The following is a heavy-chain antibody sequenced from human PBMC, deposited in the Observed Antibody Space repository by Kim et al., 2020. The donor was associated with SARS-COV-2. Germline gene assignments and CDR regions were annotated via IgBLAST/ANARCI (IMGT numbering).Heavy chain of an antibody. Sequence: ASVKVSCKASGYTFTGYYMHWVRQAPGQGLEWMGWINPNSGGTNYAQKFQGRVTMTRDTSISTAYMELSRLRSDDTAVYYCARDPSAYSSSFVWFDPWGQGTLVTVSS. CDR1: GYTFTGYY. CDR3: ARDPSAYSSSFVWFDP. V-gene: IGHV1-2*02. J-gene: IGHJ5*02. D-gene: IGHD6-6*01. CDR2: INPNSGGT.